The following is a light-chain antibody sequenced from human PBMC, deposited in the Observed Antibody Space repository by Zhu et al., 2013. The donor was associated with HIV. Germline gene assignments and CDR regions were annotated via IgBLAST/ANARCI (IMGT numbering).Light chain of an antibody. V-gene: IGKV1-5*03. CDR1: ESVKTW. CDR3: LQYHSFYT. J-gene: IGKJ2*01. Sequence: DIQVTQSPSTLSASVGDRVTITCRASESVKTWLAWYQQKPGKAPKLLMYKASSLESGVPSRFTGSSSGTEFTLTITSLQPDDLATYYCLQYHSFYTFGQGTKLEIK. CDR2: KAS.